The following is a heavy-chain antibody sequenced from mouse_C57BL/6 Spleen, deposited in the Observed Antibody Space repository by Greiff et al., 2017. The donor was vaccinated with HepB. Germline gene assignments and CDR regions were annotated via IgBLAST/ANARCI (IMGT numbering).Heavy chain of an antibody. Sequence: VQRVESGPGLVQPSQSLSITCTVSGFSLTSYGVHWVRQSPGKGLEWLGVIWSGGSTDYNAAFISRLSISKDNSKSQVFFKMNSLQADDTAIYYCAGYGSSYPYAMDYWGQGTSVTVSS. D-gene: IGHD1-1*01. V-gene: IGHV2-2*01. CDR1: GFSLTSYG. CDR3: AGYGSSYPYAMDY. CDR2: IWSGGST. J-gene: IGHJ4*01.